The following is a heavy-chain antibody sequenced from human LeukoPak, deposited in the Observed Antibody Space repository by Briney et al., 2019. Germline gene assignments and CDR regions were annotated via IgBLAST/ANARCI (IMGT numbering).Heavy chain of an antibody. D-gene: IGHD6-19*01. J-gene: IGHJ5*02. Sequence: ASVKVSCKASGYTFTSYYMHWVRQAPGQGLEWMGIINPSGGSTSYAQKLQGRVTMTTDTSTSTAYMELRSLRSDDTAVYYCARGSEWLVGGLDWFDPWGQGTLVTVSS. CDR1: GYTFTSYY. V-gene: IGHV1-46*01. CDR3: ARGSEWLVGGLDWFDP. CDR2: INPSGGST.